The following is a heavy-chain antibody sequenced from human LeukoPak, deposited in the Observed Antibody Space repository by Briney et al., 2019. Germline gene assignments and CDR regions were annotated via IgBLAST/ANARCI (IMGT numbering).Heavy chain of an antibody. D-gene: IGHD6-13*01. Sequence: PSETLSLTCAVYGGSFSGYYWSWIRQPPGKGLEWIGEINHSGSTSYNPSLKSRVAISVDTSKNQFSLKLSSVTAADTAVYYCARTTMYSRRIDYWGQGTLVTVSS. J-gene: IGHJ4*02. CDR2: INHSGST. V-gene: IGHV4-34*01. CDR3: ARTTMYSRRIDY. CDR1: GGSFSGYY.